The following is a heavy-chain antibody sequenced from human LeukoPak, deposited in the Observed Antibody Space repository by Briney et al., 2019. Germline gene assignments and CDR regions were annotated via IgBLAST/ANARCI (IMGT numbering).Heavy chain of an antibody. Sequence: GESLKISCKGSGYSFTSYWIGWVRQMPGKGLEWMGIIYPGDSDTRYSPSFQGQVTISADKSISTAYLQCSSLKASDTAMYYCARRSSTVTPVVDVWGQGTTVTVSS. D-gene: IGHD4-17*01. CDR2: IYPGDSDT. CDR3: ARRSSTVTPVVDV. J-gene: IGHJ6*02. V-gene: IGHV5-51*01. CDR1: GYSFTSYW.